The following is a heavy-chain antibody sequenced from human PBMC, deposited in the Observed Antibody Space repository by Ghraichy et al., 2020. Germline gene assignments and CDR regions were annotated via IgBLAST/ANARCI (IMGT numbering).Heavy chain of an antibody. J-gene: IGHJ3*02. CDR3: ARQGAQLYCSGGSCYPGAFDI. D-gene: IGHD2-15*01. V-gene: IGHV4-59*08. Sequence: SETLSLTCTVSGGSISSYYWSWIRQPPGKGLEWIGYIYYSGSTNYNPSLKSRVTISVDTSKNQFSLKLSSVTAADTAVYYCARQGAQLYCSGGSCYPGAFDIWGQGTMVTVSS. CDR2: IYYSGST. CDR1: GGSISSYY.